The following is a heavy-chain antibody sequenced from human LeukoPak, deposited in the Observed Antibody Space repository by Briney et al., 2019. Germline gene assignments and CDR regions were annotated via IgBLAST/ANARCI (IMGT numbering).Heavy chain of an antibody. V-gene: IGHV3-9*01. CDR3: ARKGYGSGSYYNDY. J-gene: IGHJ4*02. Sequence: GGSLRLSCAASGFTFDDYAMHWVRQPPGKGLEWVSGIGWNSDIIGYGDSVKGRFTISRDNAKNSLYLQMNSLRSDDTAVYYCARKGYGSGSYYNDYWGQGTLVTVSS. CDR1: GFTFDDYA. D-gene: IGHD3-10*01. CDR2: IGWNSDII.